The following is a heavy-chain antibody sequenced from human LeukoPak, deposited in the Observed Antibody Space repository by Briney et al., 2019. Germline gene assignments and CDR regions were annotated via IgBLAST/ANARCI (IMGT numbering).Heavy chain of an antibody. CDR2: INWNGGST. Sequence: PGGSLRLSCAASGFTFDDYGMSWVRQAPGKGLEWVSGINWNGGSTGYADSVKGRFTISRDNAKNSLYLQMNSLRAEDTALYYCARRLTSSWYFALDIWGQGTMVTVSS. J-gene: IGHJ3*02. V-gene: IGHV3-20*04. CDR3: ARRLTSSWYFALDI. D-gene: IGHD6-13*01. CDR1: GFTFDDYG.